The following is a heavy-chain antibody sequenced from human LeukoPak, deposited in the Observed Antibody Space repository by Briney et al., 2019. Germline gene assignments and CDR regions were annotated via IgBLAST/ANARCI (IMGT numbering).Heavy chain of an antibody. CDR2: IYYSGST. V-gene: IGHV4-39*01. CDR3: AGYSYGVRLVSPGWH. CDR1: GGSISSSSYY. J-gene: IGHJ4*02. Sequence: SETLSLTCTVSGGSISSSSYYWGWIRQPPGKGLERIGSIYYSGSTYYNPSLKSRVTMSVDTSKNQFSLKLSSVTAADTAVYYCAGYSYGVRLVSPGWHWGQGTLVTVSS. D-gene: IGHD5-18*01.